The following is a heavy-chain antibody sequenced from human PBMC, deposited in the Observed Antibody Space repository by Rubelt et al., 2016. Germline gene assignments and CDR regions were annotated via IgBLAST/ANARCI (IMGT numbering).Heavy chain of an antibody. V-gene: IGHV3-33*01. J-gene: IGHJ4*02. CDR2: IWYDGSNK. Sequence: EWVAVIWYDGSNKYYADSVKGRFTISRDNSKNTLYLQMNSPRAEDTAVYYCAREGDIVGATTAFDYWGQGTLVTVSS. D-gene: IGHD1-26*01. CDR3: AREGDIVGATTAFDY.